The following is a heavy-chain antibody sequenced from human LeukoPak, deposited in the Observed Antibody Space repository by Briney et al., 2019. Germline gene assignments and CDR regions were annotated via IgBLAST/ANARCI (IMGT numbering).Heavy chain of an antibody. J-gene: IGHJ4*02. CDR1: GGSISRYY. CDR2: IYYSGST. V-gene: IGHV4-59*01. D-gene: IGHD1-1*01. CDR3: ARDSVSGSIDY. Sequence: SGTLSLTCTVSGGSISRYYWSWIRQPPGKGLEWIGYIYYSGSTNYNPSLKSRVTISVDTSKNQFSLKLSSVTAADTAVYYCARDSVSGSIDYGGQGTLVTVSA.